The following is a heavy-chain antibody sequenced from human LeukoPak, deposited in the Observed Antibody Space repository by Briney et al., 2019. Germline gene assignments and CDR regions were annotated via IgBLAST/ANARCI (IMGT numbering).Heavy chain of an antibody. Sequence: GGSLRLSCVASGFPFSSYWMTWVRQAPGKGLEWVANIKQDGSKKSYVDSVKGRFTIYRDNAKNSLYLQMNSLRAEDTAIYYCTRVGYIDEGIDYWGQGTLVTVSS. CDR2: IKQDGSKK. V-gene: IGHV3-7*04. J-gene: IGHJ4*02. CDR1: GFPFSSYW. CDR3: TRVGYIDEGIDY. D-gene: IGHD5-24*01.